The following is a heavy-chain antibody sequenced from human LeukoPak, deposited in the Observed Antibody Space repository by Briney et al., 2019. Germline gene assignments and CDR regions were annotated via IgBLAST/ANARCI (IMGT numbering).Heavy chain of an antibody. D-gene: IGHD3-3*01. J-gene: IGHJ6*02. V-gene: IGHV1-18*01. CDR2: ISTQSGNT. CDR3: ARQTYDFWSGYYGYGMDV. Sequence: ASVKVSCEASGYTLTSYGINWMRQAPGQGLEWMGWISTQSGNTNYAQKVQGRLTLTTDRSTNTAYMELRSLRSDDTAVYYCARQTYDFWSGYYGYGMDVWGQGTTVTVSS. CDR1: GYTLTSYG.